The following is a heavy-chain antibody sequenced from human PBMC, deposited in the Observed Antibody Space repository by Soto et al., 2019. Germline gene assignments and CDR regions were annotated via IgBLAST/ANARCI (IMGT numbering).Heavy chain of an antibody. D-gene: IGHD3-9*01. CDR2: TYYRSKWYN. V-gene: IGHV6-1*01. CDR3: AKSFHDILSGYRVFDY. CDR1: GDSVSSNSAA. J-gene: IGHJ4*02. Sequence: RSQTLSLTCAISGDSVSSNSAAWNWIRQSPSRGLEWLGRTYYRSKWYNDYAVSVKSRITINPDTSKNQFSLQLNSVTPEDTAVYYCAKSFHDILSGYRVFDYWGQGTLVTVSS.